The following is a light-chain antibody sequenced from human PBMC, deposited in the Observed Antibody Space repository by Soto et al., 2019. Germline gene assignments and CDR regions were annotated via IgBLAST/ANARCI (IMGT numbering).Light chain of an antibody. CDR1: QSVRTND. CDR3: QQYGSSGT. CDR2: GAS. Sequence: EIVLTQSPGTLSLSPGERATLSCRASQSVRTNDLAWYQQKPGQAPRLLIYGASNRATGIPDRFSGSGSGTDFTLTISRLEPEDLAVYYGQQYGSSGTFGQGPKVEIK. V-gene: IGKV3-20*01. J-gene: IGKJ1*01.